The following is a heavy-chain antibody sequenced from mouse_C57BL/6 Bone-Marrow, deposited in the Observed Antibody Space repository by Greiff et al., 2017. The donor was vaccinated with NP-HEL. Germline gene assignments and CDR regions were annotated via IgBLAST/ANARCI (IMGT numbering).Heavy chain of an antibody. CDR2: INPYNGGT. CDR3: ARVVSNWETLYWYFDV. V-gene: IGHV1-19*01. D-gene: IGHD4-1*01. Sequence: EVQLQQSGPVLVKPGASVKMSCKASGYTFTDYYMNWVKQSHGKSLEWIGVINPYNGGTSYNQKFKGKATLTVEQSSSTAYMELNSLTSEDSAVYYCARVVSNWETLYWYFDVWGTGTTVTVSS. CDR1: GYTFTDYY. J-gene: IGHJ1*03.